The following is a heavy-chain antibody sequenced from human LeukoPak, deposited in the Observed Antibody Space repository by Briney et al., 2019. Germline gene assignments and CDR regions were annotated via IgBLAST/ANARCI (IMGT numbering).Heavy chain of an antibody. Sequence: ASVKVSCKASGYTFTGYYMHWVRQAPGQGLEWMGRINPNSGGTNYAQKFQGRATMTRDTSISTAYMELSRLRSDDTAVYCCARDSTGYYDSSGYPGDFDYWGQGTLVTVSS. CDR3: ARDSTGYYDSSGYPGDFDY. CDR2: INPNSGGT. J-gene: IGHJ4*02. CDR1: GYTFTGYY. V-gene: IGHV1-2*06. D-gene: IGHD3-22*01.